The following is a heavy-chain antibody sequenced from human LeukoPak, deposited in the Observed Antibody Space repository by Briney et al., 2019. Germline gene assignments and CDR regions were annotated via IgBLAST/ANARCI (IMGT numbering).Heavy chain of an antibody. CDR3: ARDKGYAVGWFDTFNT. CDR1: GGSLTATY. CDR2: MNHSGST. D-gene: IGHD6-19*01. J-gene: IGHJ3*02. Sequence: ETPCDSRAVYGGSLTATYRSWICQPPGKGLEWIGEMNHSGSTNYNPSLKSRVTISVETSKNQVSLQLNSVTPEDTALYFCARDKGYAVGWFDTFNTWAKETRVTVSS. V-gene: IGHV4-34*01.